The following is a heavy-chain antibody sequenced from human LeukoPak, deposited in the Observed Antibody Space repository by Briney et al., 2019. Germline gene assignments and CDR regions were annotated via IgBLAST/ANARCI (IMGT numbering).Heavy chain of an antibody. V-gene: IGHV1-46*01. CDR3: ARCLLLTRRGSWFDP. CDR2: INPSGGST. J-gene: IGHJ5*02. CDR1: GYTFTSYY. Sequence: ASVKVSCKASGYTFTSYYMHWVRQAPGQGLEWMGIINPSGGSTSYAQKFQGRVTMTRDTSTSTVYMELSSLRSEDTAVYYCARCLLLTRRGSWFDPWGQGTRVTVSS. D-gene: IGHD3-10*01.